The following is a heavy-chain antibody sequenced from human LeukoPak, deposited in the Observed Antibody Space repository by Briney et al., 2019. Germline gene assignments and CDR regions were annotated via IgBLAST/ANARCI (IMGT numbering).Heavy chain of an antibody. V-gene: IGHV4-61*08. D-gene: IGHD3-22*01. Sequence: SETLSLTCTVSGASVSSGGYFWSWIRQPPGKGLEWIGYIYYSESTNYNPSLKSRVTISLDTSKKQFSLKLSSVTAADTAVYYCARVAYYYDSSGYSRAFDIWGQGTMVTVSS. J-gene: IGHJ3*02. CDR1: GASVSSGGYF. CDR3: ARVAYYYDSSGYSRAFDI. CDR2: IYYSEST.